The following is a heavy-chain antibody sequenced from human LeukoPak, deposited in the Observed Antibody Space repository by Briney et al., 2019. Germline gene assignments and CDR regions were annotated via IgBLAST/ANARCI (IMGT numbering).Heavy chain of an antibody. D-gene: IGHD6-13*01. CDR3: TAATGRSSSMM. CDR1: GYTLTELS. Sequence: ASVKVSCKVSGYTLTELSMHWVRQVPGKGLEWMGGFDFEEGKIIYAQKFQGRVTMTEDTSTDTAYMELSSLTSEDTAVYYCTAATGRSSSMMWGQGTAVTVSS. CDR2: FDFEEGKI. V-gene: IGHV1-24*01. J-gene: IGHJ4*02.